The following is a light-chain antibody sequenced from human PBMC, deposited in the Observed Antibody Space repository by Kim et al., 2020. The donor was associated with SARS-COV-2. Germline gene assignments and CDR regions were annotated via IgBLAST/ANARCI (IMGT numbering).Light chain of an antibody. CDR3: VQYNRYGT. CDR2: KAS. V-gene: IGKV1-5*03. J-gene: IGKJ1*01. CDR1: QDIDGW. Sequence: DIQMTQSPATLSASAGDRVTITCRASQDIDGWLAWFQQKPGKAPNLLIDKASILETGVPSRFSGSGAGTEVTLTISSLQPDDFATYYCVQYNRYGTFGQGTPVDIK.